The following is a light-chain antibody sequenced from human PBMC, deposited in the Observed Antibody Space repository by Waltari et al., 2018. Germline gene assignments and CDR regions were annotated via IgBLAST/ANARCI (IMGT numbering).Light chain of an antibody. CDR3: QQSYSTPQT. Sequence: DIQMTKSPSSLSASVGDRVTITCRASQSIRSYLNWYQQKPGKAPRLLFYAASSLQSGFPSSLSGSGSGTNFTLTISSLQPEDFSTYYCQQSYSTPQTFGQGTKLEIK. V-gene: IGKV1-39*01. J-gene: IGKJ2*01. CDR2: AAS. CDR1: QSIRSY.